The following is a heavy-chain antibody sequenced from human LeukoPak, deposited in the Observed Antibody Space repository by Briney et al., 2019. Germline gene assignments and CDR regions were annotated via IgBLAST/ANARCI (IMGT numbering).Heavy chain of an antibody. CDR2: IGPSDSYT. J-gene: IGHJ6*04. Sequence: NPGESLKISCKGSGYSFTSYWISWVRQMPGKGLEWMGRIGPSDSYTNYSPSFQGHVTISADKSISTAYLQWSSLKASDTAMYYCARQGEPAAPDGDVWGKGTTVTVSS. CDR1: GYSFTSYW. V-gene: IGHV5-10-1*01. CDR3: ARQGEPAAPDGDV. D-gene: IGHD2-2*01.